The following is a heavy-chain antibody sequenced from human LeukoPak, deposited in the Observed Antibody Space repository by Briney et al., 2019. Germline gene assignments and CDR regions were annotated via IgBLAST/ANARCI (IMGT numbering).Heavy chain of an antibody. Sequence: ASVKVSCKASGYTFTGYYMHWVRQAPGQGLEWMGWINPNSGGTNYAQKFQGRVTMTRDTSISTAYMELSRLRSDDTAMYYCARDIFPYCGGDCYVDYWGQGTLVTVSS. CDR3: ARDIFPYCGGDCYVDY. D-gene: IGHD2-21*02. J-gene: IGHJ4*02. CDR1: GYTFTGYY. CDR2: INPNSGGT. V-gene: IGHV1-2*02.